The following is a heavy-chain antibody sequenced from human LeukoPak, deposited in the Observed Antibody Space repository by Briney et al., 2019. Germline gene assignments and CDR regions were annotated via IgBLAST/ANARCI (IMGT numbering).Heavy chain of an antibody. J-gene: IGHJ4*02. Sequence: GGSLRLSCAASGFTFSSYAMSWVRQAPGKGLEWVSGISGSGDNTYYADSVKGRFTISRDNSKNTLYVQVNSLGTEDTAAYYCAKGSYYDSSGSFYFDYWGQRTLVTVSS. CDR2: ISGSGDNT. V-gene: IGHV3-23*01. D-gene: IGHD3-22*01. CDR1: GFTFSSYA. CDR3: AKGSYYDSSGSFYFDY.